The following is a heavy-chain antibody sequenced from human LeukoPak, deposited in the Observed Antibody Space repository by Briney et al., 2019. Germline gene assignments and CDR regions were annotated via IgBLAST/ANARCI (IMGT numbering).Heavy chain of an antibody. CDR2: IYYSGST. CDR3: ARDPPWFGENAFDI. V-gene: IGHV4-39*07. J-gene: IGHJ3*02. D-gene: IGHD3-10*01. Sequence: PSETLSLTCTVSGGSISSSSYYWGWIRQPPEKGLEWIGSIYYSGSTYYNPSLKSRVTISVDTSKNQFSLKLSSVAAADTAVYYCARDPPWFGENAFDIWGQGTMVTVSS. CDR1: GGSISSSSYY.